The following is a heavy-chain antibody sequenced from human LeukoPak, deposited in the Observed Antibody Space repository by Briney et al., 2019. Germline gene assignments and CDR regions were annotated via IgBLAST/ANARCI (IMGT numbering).Heavy chain of an antibody. V-gene: IGHV3-11*04. D-gene: IGHD3-10*01. CDR1: GFTFSDYY. CDR2: ISSSGSAI. J-gene: IGHJ4*02. Sequence: GGSLRLSCAASGFTFSDYYMSWIRQAPGKGLEWVSYISSSGSAIYYADSVKGRFTISRDNSKNTLYLQMNSLRAEDTAVYYCARERLYYGYSLDYWGQGTLVTVSS. CDR3: ARERLYYGYSLDY.